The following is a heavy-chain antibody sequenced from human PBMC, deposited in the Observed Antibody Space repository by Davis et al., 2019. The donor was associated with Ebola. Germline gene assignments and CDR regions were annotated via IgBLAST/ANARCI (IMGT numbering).Heavy chain of an antibody. D-gene: IGHD4-17*01. CDR1: GYTFTNYY. V-gene: IGHV1-46*01. Sequence: ASVKVSCKASGYTFTNYYMHWVRQAPGQGLEWMGMINPNDGRTIYAQKFQGRVTVTRDTSTTTAYMELSSLRSEDTAVYYCARESLTTGRGDYYYYGMDVWGKGTTVTVSS. CDR2: INPNDGRT. CDR3: ARESLTTGRGDYYYYGMDV. J-gene: IGHJ6*04.